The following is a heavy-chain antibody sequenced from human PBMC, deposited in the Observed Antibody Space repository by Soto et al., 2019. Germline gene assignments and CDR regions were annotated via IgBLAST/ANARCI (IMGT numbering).Heavy chain of an antibody. CDR3: ARAYSTSFYYYYMDV. CDR1: GFTFSSYW. V-gene: IGHV3-74*01. D-gene: IGHD2-2*01. Sequence: EVQLVESGGGLVQPGGSLRLSCAASGFTFSSYWMHWVRQAPGKGLVWVSRINSDGSSTSYADAVKGRFTISRDNAKNTLYLQMNSLRAEDTAVYYCARAYSTSFYYYYMDVWGKVTTVTVSS. J-gene: IGHJ6*03. CDR2: INSDGSST.